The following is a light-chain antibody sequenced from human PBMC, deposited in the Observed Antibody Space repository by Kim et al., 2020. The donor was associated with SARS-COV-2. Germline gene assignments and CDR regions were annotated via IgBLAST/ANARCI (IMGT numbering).Light chain of an antibody. V-gene: IGKV3D-20*01. J-gene: IGKJ4*01. CDR2: DAS. CDR1: QSISSSN. CDR3: QQYGSSPMLT. Sequence: PGERSTLSCGASQSISSSNLAWYQQRPGLAPRLLIYDASSRATGIPDRFSGSGSGTDFTLTISRLEPEDFAVYYCQQYGSSPMLTFGGGTKVDI.